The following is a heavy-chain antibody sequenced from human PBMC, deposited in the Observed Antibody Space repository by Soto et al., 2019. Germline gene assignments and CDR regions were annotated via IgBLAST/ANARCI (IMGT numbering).Heavy chain of an antibody. CDR1: GGSISSYY. D-gene: IGHD3-16*02. Sequence: PSETLSLTCTVSGGSISSYYWSWIRQPPGKRLEWIGYIYYSGSTNYNPSLKSRVTISVDTSKNQFSLKLSSVTAADTAVYYCVSYYDYIWGSYRSPGAFDIWGQGTMVTVSS. CDR2: IYYSGST. V-gene: IGHV4-59*01. J-gene: IGHJ3*02. CDR3: VSYYDYIWGSYRSPGAFDI.